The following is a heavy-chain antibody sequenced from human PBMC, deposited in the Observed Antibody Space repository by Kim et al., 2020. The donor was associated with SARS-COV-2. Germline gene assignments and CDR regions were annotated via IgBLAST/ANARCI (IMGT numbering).Heavy chain of an antibody. CDR1: GFTFSSYA. D-gene: IGHD6-13*01. CDR3: AKKRGYSSSWEDFDY. Sequence: GGSLRLSCAASGFTFSSYAMSWVRQAPGKGLEWVSAISGSGCSTYYADSVKGRFTISRDNSKNTLYLQMNSLRAEDMAVYYCAKKRGYSSSWEDFDYWGQGTLVTVSS. J-gene: IGHJ4*02. V-gene: IGHV3-23*01. CDR2: ISGSGCST.